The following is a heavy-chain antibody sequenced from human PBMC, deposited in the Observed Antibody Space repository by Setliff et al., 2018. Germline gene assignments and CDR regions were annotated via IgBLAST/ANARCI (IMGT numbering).Heavy chain of an antibody. CDR3: ARGYQVTPPRADAFDI. CDR2: IIPLFGTT. CDR1: GGNFNNYA. J-gene: IGHJ3*02. Sequence: SVKVSCKASGGNFNNYAINWVRQAPGQGLEWVGRIIPLFGTTNFAQEFQGRVTITADESTETTYMDLTSLRSEDSAVYYCARGYQVTPPRADAFDIWGQGTLVTVSS. D-gene: IGHD2-2*01. V-gene: IGHV1-69*13.